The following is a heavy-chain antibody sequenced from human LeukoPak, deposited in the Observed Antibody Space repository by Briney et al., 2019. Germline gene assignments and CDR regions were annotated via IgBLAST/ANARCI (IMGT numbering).Heavy chain of an antibody. V-gene: IGHV1-18*01. CDR2: ISAYNGNT. CDR1: GYTFTSYG. Sequence: ASVKVSCKASGYTFTSYGISWVRQAPGQGLEWMGWISAYNGNTNYAQKLQGRVTMTTDTSTSTAYMELRSLRSEDTAVYYCERDRITMIDGRVWFDPWGQGTLVTVSS. D-gene: IGHD3-22*01. J-gene: IGHJ5*02. CDR3: ERDRITMIDGRVWFDP.